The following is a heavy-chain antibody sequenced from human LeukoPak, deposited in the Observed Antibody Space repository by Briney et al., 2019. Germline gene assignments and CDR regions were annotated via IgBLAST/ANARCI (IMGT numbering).Heavy chain of an antibody. CDR1: GYTFTSYG. J-gene: IGHJ4*02. Sequence: ASVKVSCKASGYTFTSYGISWVRQAPGHGLEWMGWISAYNGNTNYAQKLQGRVTMTTDTSTSTAYMELRSLRSDDTAVYYCASAIVMSGIRGALDDWGQGALVTVSS. D-gene: IGHD6-19*01. V-gene: IGHV1-18*01. CDR3: ASAIVMSGIRGALDD. CDR2: ISAYNGNT.